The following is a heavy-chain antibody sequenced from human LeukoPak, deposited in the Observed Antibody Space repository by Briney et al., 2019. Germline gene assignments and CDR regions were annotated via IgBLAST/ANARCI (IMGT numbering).Heavy chain of an antibody. V-gene: IGHV5-51*01. J-gene: IGHJ3*02. Sequence: GASLKISCKGSGSRFTSYWIGWVRQMPGKGLEWMGIIYPGDSDTRYSPSFQGQVTISADKSISTAYLQWSSLKASDTAMYYCARLVTIVDDAFDIWGEGTMVTVSS. CDR3: ARLVTIVDDAFDI. CDR2: IYPGDSDT. CDR1: GSRFTSYW. D-gene: IGHD2-15*01.